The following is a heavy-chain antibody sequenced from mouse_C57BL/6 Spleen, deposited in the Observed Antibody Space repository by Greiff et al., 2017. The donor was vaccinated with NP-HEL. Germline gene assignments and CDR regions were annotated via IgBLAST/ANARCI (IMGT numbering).Heavy chain of an antibody. CDR3: ALYDYEPMDY. V-gene: IGHV1-64*01. Sequence: VQLQQSGAELVKPGASVKLSCKASGYTFTSYWMHWVKQRPGQGLEWIGMIHPNSGSTNYNEKFKSKATLTVDKSSSTAYMQLSSLTSEDSAVYYCALYDYEPMDYWGQGTSVTVSS. J-gene: IGHJ4*01. CDR1: GYTFTSYW. D-gene: IGHD2-4*01. CDR2: IHPNSGST.